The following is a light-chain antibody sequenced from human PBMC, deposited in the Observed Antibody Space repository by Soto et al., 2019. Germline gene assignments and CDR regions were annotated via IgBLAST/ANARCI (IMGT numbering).Light chain of an antibody. CDR2: GAS. CDR1: QSVSSN. J-gene: IGKJ1*01. CDR3: QQYNSWPRT. V-gene: IGKV3-15*01. Sequence: EIVMTQSPATLSLSPGERATLSCRASQSVSSNLAWYQQKPGQAPRLLIYGASTRATGIPARFSGSGSGTDFTLTFSSLQSEDSAVYYCQQYNSWPRTFGQGTKVEIK.